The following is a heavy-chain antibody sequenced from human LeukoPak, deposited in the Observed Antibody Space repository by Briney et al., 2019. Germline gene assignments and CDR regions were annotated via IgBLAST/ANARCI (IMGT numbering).Heavy chain of an antibody. J-gene: IGHJ4*02. CDR2: INHSGST. D-gene: IGHD6-19*01. CDR3: ARESRKQWLVKDY. CDR1: GGSFSGYY. Sequence: SETLSLTCAVYGGSFSGYYWSWIRQPPGKGLEWIGEINHSGSTNYNPYLKSRVTISVDTSKNQFSLKLSSVTAADTAVYYCARESRKQWLVKDYWGQGTLVTVSS. V-gene: IGHV4-34*01.